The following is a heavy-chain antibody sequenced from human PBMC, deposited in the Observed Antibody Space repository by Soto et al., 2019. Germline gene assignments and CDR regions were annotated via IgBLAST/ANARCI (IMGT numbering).Heavy chain of an antibody. CDR3: VPSPDESGLRHFDY. J-gene: IGHJ4*02. D-gene: IGHD3-10*01. CDR2: VYWDDDK. Sequence: QITLNESGPTLVKPTQTLTLTCSFSGFSFSTSRVGVGWIRQSPGQALEWLALVYWDDDKLYSPSLESRLTITNAPAKNQVVPAVTDLDPVDTATYFCVPSPDESGLRHFDYWGQGSLVNVSS. CDR1: GFSFSTSRVG. V-gene: IGHV2-5*02.